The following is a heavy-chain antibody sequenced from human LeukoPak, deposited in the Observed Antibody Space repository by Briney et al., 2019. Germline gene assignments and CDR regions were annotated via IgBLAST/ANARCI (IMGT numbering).Heavy chain of an antibody. D-gene: IGHD4-23*01. Sequence: GGSLRLSCAASGFTFSSYSMNRVRQAPGKGLEWVSYISSSSSTIYYADSVKGRFTISRDNAKNSLYLQMNSLRAEDTAVYYCARVLSAAYGGNYRGSYYFDYWGQGTLVTVSS. V-gene: IGHV3-48*01. J-gene: IGHJ4*02. CDR2: ISSSSSTI. CDR1: GFTFSSYS. CDR3: ARVLSAAYGGNYRGSYYFDY.